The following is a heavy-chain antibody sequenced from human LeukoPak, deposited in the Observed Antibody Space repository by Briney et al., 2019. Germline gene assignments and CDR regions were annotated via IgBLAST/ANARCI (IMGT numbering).Heavy chain of an antibody. CDR2: IHYSGST. CDR3: ARGRSSMVRGYYYYYMDV. D-gene: IGHD3-10*01. V-gene: IGHV4-59*01. CDR1: GGSISSYY. Sequence: SETLSLTCIVSGGSISSYYWSWIRQPPGKGLEWIGYIHYSGSTNYNPSLKSRVTISVDTSKNQFSLKLSSVTAADTAVYYCARGRSSMVRGYYYYYMDVWGKGTTVTISS. J-gene: IGHJ6*03.